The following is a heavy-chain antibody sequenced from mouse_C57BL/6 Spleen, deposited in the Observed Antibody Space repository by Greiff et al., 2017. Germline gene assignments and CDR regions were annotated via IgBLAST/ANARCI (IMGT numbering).Heavy chain of an antibody. CDR3: ARVLYGSSYSYYAMDY. J-gene: IGHJ4*01. CDR2: ISYDGSN. Sequence: EVQRVESGPGLVKPSQSLSLTCSVTGYSITSGYYWNWIRQFPGNKLEWMGYISYDGSNNYNPSLKNRISITRDTSKNQFFLKLNSVTTEDTATYYCARVLYGSSYSYYAMDYWGQGTSVTVSS. CDR1: GYSITSGYY. D-gene: IGHD1-1*01. V-gene: IGHV3-6*01.